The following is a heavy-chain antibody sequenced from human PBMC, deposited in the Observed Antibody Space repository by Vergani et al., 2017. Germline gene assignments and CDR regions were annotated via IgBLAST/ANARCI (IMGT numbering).Heavy chain of an antibody. J-gene: IGHJ6*03. Sequence: QVQLVQSGAEVKKPGASVKVSCKASGYTFTSYYMHWVRQAPGQGLEWMGIINPSGGSTSYAQKFQGRVTMTRDTSTSTVYMELSSLRSEDTAVYYCAXGPRYCSGGSCYSGPGYYYYMDVWGKGTTVTVSS. D-gene: IGHD2-15*01. V-gene: IGHV1-46*03. CDR3: AXGPRYCSGGSCYSGPGYYYYMDV. CDR1: GYTFTSYY. CDR2: INPSGGST.